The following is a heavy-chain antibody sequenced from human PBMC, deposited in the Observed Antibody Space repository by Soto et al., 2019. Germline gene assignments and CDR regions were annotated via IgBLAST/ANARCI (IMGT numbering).Heavy chain of an antibody. CDR2: IYSGGYT. V-gene: IGHV3-53*01. Sequence: EVQLVESGGGLIQPGGSLRLSCAVSGFTVSNNYMSWVRQAPGKGLEGVSVIYSGGYTAYGDSVKGRFTISRDNSKNTHYLQMKGRAADAPAVYSGGAQPGGGGYWGQGTLVTVSS. D-gene: IGHD3-10*01. CDR3: GAQPGGGGY. J-gene: IGHJ4*02. CDR1: GFTVSNNY.